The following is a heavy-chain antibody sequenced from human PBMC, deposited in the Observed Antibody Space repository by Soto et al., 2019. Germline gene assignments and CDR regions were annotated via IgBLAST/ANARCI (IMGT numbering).Heavy chain of an antibody. Sequence: QVQLVQSGAEVKKPGASVKVSCKASGYTFTGYYMHWVRQAPGQGLEWMGWINPNSGGTNYAQKFQGWVTMTRDTSISRAYMELSRLRSDDTAVYYCARAMVTGVYYYGMDVWGQGSTVTVSS. J-gene: IGHJ6*02. CDR1: GYTFTGYY. V-gene: IGHV1-2*04. D-gene: IGHD5-18*01. CDR3: ARAMVTGVYYYGMDV. CDR2: INPNSGGT.